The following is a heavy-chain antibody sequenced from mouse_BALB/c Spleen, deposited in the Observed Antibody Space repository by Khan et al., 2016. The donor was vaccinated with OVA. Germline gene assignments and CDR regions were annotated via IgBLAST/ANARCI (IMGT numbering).Heavy chain of an antibody. J-gene: IGHJ1*01. CDR2: INPSNGGT. V-gene: IGHV1-53*01. CDR1: GYTFPRYY. D-gene: IGHD1-1*01. CDR3: TRKDYYGSSHRYFDV. Sequence: QVQLKESGTELVKPGASVKLSCKTSGYTFPRYYMYWVKQRPGQGLEWIGEINPSNGGTNFNEKFKSKATLTVDKLSSTAYMQLSSLTSEDSAVYYCTRKDYYGSSHRYFDVWGGGTTVTVSS.